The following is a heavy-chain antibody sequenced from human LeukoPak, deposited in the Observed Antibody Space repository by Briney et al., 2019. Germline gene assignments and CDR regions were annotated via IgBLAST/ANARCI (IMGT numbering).Heavy chain of an antibody. D-gene: IGHD5-12*01. Sequence: GASVTDSFMASGYTFTEHYIHWVRQAPGQGFEGMGWNNPNTGGTDYAQKFQDRIAISTYTSISTVYMELSRLKSDDTALYYCARDLATIDGIAWYYFENWGQRTLVTVS. J-gene: IGHJ4*02. CDR3: ARDLATIDGIAWYYFEN. V-gene: IGHV1-2*02. CDR2: NNPNTGGT. CDR1: GYTFTEHY.